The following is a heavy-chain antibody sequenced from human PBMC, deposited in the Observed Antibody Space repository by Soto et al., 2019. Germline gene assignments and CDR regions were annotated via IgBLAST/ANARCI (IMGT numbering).Heavy chain of an antibody. D-gene: IGHD3-22*01. CDR2: ISPSGGTT. V-gene: IGHV1-46*01. J-gene: IGHJ4*02. Sequence: QLQLVQSGAEVKKPGASVKVSCKASGYTFTTYYIQWVRQAPGQGLEWMGVISPSGGTTTYAQKFKGRVTMTRDTSTSTVHMELSRLRSEDTAVYYCARQRSDRSGYNGGYNNYWGQGTLVTVSS. CDR1: GYTFTTYY. CDR3: ARQRSDRSGYNGGYNNY.